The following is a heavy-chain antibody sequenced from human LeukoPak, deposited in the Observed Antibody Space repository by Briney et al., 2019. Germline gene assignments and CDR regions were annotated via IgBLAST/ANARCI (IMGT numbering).Heavy chain of an antibody. CDR3: AKDYVAVAAMVTWFDP. Sequence: GGSLRLSCAASGFTFSSSGMHWVRQAPGKGLEWVAFIRYDGSNKYYADSVKGRFTISRDNSKNTLYLQMNSLRAEDTAVYYCAKDYVAVAAMVTWFDPWGQGTLVTVSS. CDR2: IRYDGSNK. V-gene: IGHV3-30*02. D-gene: IGHD5-18*01. CDR1: GFTFSSSG. J-gene: IGHJ5*02.